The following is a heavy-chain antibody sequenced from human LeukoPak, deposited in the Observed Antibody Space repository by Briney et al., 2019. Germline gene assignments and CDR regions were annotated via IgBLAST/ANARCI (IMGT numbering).Heavy chain of an antibody. J-gene: IGHJ6*02. CDR1: GFTFSSYA. CDR3: ARDRFTVCSSTSCYLGPYYYYGMDV. D-gene: IGHD2-2*01. Sequence: GGSLRLSCAASGFTFSSYAVHWVRQAPGKGLEWVAVISYDGSNKYYADSVKGRFTISRDNSKNTLYLQMNSLRAEDTAVYYCARDRFTVCSSTSCYLGPYYYYGMDVWGQGTTVTVSS. V-gene: IGHV3-30-3*01. CDR2: ISYDGSNK.